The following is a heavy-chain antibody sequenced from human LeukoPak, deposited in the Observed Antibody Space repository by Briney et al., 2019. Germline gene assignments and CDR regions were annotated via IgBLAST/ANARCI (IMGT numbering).Heavy chain of an antibody. D-gene: IGHD3-9*01. V-gene: IGHV1-18*01. CDR1: GYTFSNYG. CDR2: ISGCNGHT. Sequence: GASVKVSCKASGYTFSNYGLSWVRQAPGRGLEWMGWISGCNGHTSYPQKFQGRVIMTTNTSASTAYMELRSLRSDDTAVYYCARDPNFDWPRYPDYWGQGTLVTVSS. CDR3: ARDPNFDWPRYPDY. J-gene: IGHJ4*02.